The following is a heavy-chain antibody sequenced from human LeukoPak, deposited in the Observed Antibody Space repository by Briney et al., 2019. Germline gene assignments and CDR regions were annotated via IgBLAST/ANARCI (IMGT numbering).Heavy chain of an antibody. D-gene: IGHD6-13*01. V-gene: IGHV4-4*07. CDR1: DGSISSDY. CDR3: ARGSSWYDY. CDR2: IYTSGST. Sequence: SETLSLTCTVSDGSISSDYWTWIRQPAGRGLEWIGRIYTSGSTNYNPSLKSRVTMSVDTSKNQLSLKLTSVTAADTAVYYCARGSSWYDYWGQGILVTVSS. J-gene: IGHJ4*02.